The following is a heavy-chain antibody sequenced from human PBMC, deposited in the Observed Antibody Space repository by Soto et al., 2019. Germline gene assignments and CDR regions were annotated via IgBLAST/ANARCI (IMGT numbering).Heavy chain of an antibody. Sequence: QLQLQESGPGLVKPSETLSLTCTVSGGSISSSSYYWGWIRQPPGKGLEWIGSIYYSGSTYYNPSLKSRVTISVDTSKNQFSLKLSSVTAADTAVYYCARQDYKIFGVVITSSWFDPWGQGTLVTVSS. CDR3: ARQDYKIFGVVITSSWFDP. CDR1: GGSISSSSYY. V-gene: IGHV4-39*01. CDR2: IYYSGST. D-gene: IGHD3-3*01. J-gene: IGHJ5*02.